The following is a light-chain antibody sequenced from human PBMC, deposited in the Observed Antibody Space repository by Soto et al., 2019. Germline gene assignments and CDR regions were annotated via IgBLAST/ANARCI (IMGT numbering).Light chain of an antibody. J-gene: IGLJ2*01. CDR3: SSFTSSTAPV. V-gene: IGLV2-14*01. CDR1: SSDVGGYNY. CDR2: DVS. Sequence: QSALTQPASVSGSPGQSITISCTGTSSDVGGYNYVSWYQQHPGKAPKLMIYDVSNRPSGVSNRFSGSKSGNTAPLTISGLQAEDEADYYGSSFTSSTAPVFGGGTKVTVL.